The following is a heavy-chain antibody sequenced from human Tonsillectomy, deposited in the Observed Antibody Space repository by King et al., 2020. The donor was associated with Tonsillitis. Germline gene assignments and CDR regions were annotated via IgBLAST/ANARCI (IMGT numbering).Heavy chain of an antibody. D-gene: IGHD3-3*01. CDR1: GYTFTDEY. V-gene: IGHV1-2*02. Sequence: QLVQSGAEMKKPGASVKVSCKASGYTFTDEYMHWGRQSPGQGLEWMGWINLNSGGTEDADNFQGRVTMTRDTSISTAYMELSRLRSDDTAVYYCARDRWRAKDAFDIWGQGTMVAVSS. CDR2: INLNSGGT. J-gene: IGHJ3*02. CDR3: ARDRWRAKDAFDI.